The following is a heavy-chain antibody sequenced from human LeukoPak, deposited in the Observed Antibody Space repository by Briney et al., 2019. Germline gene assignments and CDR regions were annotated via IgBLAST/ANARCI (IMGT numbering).Heavy chain of an antibody. V-gene: IGHV3-15*01. CDR3: TTDKFNYYGMDV. CDR2: IKSKTDGGTT. CDR1: GFTFSNAW. Sequence: GGSLRLSCAASGFTFSNAWMSWVRQAPGKGLEWVGRIKSKTDGGTTDYAAPVKGRFTISRDDSKNTLYLQMNSLKTEDTAVYYCTTDKFNYYGMDVWGQGTTVTVSS. J-gene: IGHJ6*02.